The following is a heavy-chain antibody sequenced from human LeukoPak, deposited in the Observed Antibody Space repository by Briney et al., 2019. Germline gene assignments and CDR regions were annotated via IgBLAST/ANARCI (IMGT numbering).Heavy chain of an antibody. CDR1: GGSFSGYY. D-gene: IGHD3-22*01. CDR2: INHSGST. CDR3: ARGRYYYDSSGPYFDY. J-gene: IGHJ4*02. V-gene: IGHV4-34*01. Sequence: SSETLSLTCAVYGGSFSGYYWSWIRQPPGKGLEWIGEINHSGSTNYNPSLKSRVTISVDTSKNQFSLKLSSVTAVDTAVYYCARGRYYYDSSGPYFDYWGQGTLVTVSS.